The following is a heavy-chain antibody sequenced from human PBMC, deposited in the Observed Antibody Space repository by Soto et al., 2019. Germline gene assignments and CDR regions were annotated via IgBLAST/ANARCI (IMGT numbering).Heavy chain of an antibody. J-gene: IGHJ6*02. CDR1: GFTFSDHA. CDR2: ISRAGDSA. CDR3: ARDRGWFALGRGMDV. D-gene: IGHD3-10*01. Sequence: GGSLRLSCAASGFTFSDHAMSWVRQAPGEGLEWVSTISRAGDSAYFAVSVKGRFTISRDNSKNTLYLQMNSLRAEDTAVYYCARDRGWFALGRGMDVWGQGTTVTVSS. V-gene: IGHV3-23*01.